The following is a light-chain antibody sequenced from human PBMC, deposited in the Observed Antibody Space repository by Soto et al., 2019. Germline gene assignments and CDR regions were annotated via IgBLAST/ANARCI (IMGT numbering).Light chain of an antibody. CDR1: QTISSW. Sequence: DIHRTQYPSTLSVSVVDIVAINCRASQTISSWLAWYHQKPGKAPKLLIYKASTLKSGVPSRFSGSGSGTEFTLTISSLQPDDFATYYCQHYNSYSEAFGQGTNVDIK. CDR2: KAS. V-gene: IGKV1-5*03. J-gene: IGKJ1*01. CDR3: QHYNSYSEA.